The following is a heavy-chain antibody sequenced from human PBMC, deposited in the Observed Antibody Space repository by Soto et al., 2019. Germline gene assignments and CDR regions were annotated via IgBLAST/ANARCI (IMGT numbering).Heavy chain of an antibody. D-gene: IGHD3-10*01. J-gene: IGHJ6*02. Sequence: QVQLQESGPGLVKPSETLSLTCTISGGPFSNYYCSWFRQTRGQGLEWIGYKAYSGSFSYNPSLRSRVPISLDPSKNQFSLDLSSVTAAATALYYCARQGFGPLHGLVDVWGQGTTVIVSS. V-gene: IGHV4-59*08. CDR2: KAYSGSF. CDR3: ARQGFGPLHGLVDV. CDR1: GGPFSNYY.